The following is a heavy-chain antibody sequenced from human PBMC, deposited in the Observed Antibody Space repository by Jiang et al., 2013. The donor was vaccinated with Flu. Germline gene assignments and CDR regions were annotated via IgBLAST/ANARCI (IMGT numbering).Heavy chain of an antibody. CDR1: GFSLSTSGMC. J-gene: IGHJ6*04. CDR3: ARSPGTPGYYAMDV. Sequence: KPTQTLTLTCTFSGFSLSTSGMCVSWIRQPPGKALEWLARIDWDDDKYYSTSLKTRLTISKDTSKNQVVLTMTNMDPVDTARYYCARSPGTPGYYAMDVWGKGTTVTV. CDR2: IDWDDDK. D-gene: IGHD1-1*01. V-gene: IGHV2-70*11.